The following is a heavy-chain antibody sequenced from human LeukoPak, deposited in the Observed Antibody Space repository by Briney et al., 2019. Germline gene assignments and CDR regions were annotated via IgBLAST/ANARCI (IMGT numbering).Heavy chain of an antibody. CDR1: GGSISGYN. V-gene: IGHV4-59*08. CDR3: ARRDYDGSLPYAFDI. J-gene: IGHJ3*02. CDR2: ISYTGRT. D-gene: IGHD3-22*01. Sequence: PSETLSLTCTVSGGSISGYNWGWIRQPPGKGLEWIGYISYTGRTNHNPSLKSRVALSVDTSKIQFSLKLSSVTAADTAVYYCARRDYDGSLPYAFDIWGQGTVVTVSS.